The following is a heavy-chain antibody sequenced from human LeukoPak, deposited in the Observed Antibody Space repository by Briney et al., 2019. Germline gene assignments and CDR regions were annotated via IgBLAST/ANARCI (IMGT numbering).Heavy chain of an antibody. CDR2: ISAYNGNT. CDR1: GYTFTSYG. Sequence: ASVTVSCKASGYTFTSYGISWVRQAPGQGLEWMGWISAYNGNTNYAQKLQGRVTMTTYTSTSTAYMELRSLRSDDTAVYYCARVRSRVSSSGYYYDDYWGQGTLVTVSS. V-gene: IGHV1-18*01. J-gene: IGHJ4*02. D-gene: IGHD3-22*01. CDR3: ARVRSRVSSSGYYYDDY.